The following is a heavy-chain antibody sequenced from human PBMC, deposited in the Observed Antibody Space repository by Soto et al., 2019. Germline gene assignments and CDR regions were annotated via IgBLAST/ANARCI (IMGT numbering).Heavy chain of an antibody. CDR2: IYNGGTT. V-gene: IGHV4-30-4*01. CDR1: GGSINNVSCC. J-gene: IGHJ4*02. CDR3: ARGPSGDKVDY. Sequence: SLTLSVTCSVAGGSINNVSCCWRRNRQSPDKGLEWIGHIYNGGTTYNNPSLTSRVTISVDTSNNQFSLKLSSVSAADTAVYYCARGPSGDKVDYWGQGTLVTVS. D-gene: IGHD7-27*01.